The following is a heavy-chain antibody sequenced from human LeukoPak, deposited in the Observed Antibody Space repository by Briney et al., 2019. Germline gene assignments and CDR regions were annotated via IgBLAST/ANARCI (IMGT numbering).Heavy chain of an antibody. CDR1: GGSFSSYY. J-gene: IGHJ5*02. D-gene: IGHD3-10*01. Sequence: SETLSLTCAVYGGSFSSYYWSWIRQPPGKGLEWIGYIYYSGSTNYKPSVKSRVTISVDTSKNQFSLKLSSVTAADTAVYYCARGGYYGSGNDFRFDPWGQGTLVTVSS. CDR3: ARGGYYGSGNDFRFDP. V-gene: IGHV4-59*01. CDR2: IYYSGST.